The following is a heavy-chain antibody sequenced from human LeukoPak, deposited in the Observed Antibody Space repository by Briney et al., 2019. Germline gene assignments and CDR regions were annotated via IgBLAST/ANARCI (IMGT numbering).Heavy chain of an antibody. CDR2: IYSTGTT. V-gene: IGHV4-59*01. D-gene: IGHD6-25*01. CDR3: ARRMAAAGDTWFDY. J-gene: IGHJ5*01. CDR1: GGSISTYS. Sequence: SETLSLTCTVSGGSISTYSWTWIRQTPGKGLEWLGYIYSTGTTTYNPSLKSRVTLSIDTSESHFSLNLSSVTTADSAVYFCARRMAAAGDTWFDYWGQGTLVTVSS.